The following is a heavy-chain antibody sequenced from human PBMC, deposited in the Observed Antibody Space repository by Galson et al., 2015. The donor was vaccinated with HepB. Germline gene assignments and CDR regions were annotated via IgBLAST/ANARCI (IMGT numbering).Heavy chain of an antibody. CDR1: GFTFSSYA. V-gene: IGHV3-23*01. Sequence: SLRLSCAASGFTFSSYAMSWVRQAPGKGLEWVSTMGVSAGTTYYADSVKGRFTISRDNSKNTLYLQMNSLRAEDTALYYCAKPFTGYFRFEIWGQGTMVTASS. CDR2: MGVSAGTT. J-gene: IGHJ3*02. D-gene: IGHD3-9*01. CDR3: AKPFTGYFRFEI.